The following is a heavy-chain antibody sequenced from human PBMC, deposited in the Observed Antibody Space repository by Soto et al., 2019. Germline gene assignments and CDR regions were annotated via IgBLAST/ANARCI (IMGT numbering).Heavy chain of an antibody. Sequence: GASVKLSCKASGYTFTSYGISWVRQAPGQGLEWMGWISAYNGNTNYAQKLQGRVTMTTDTSTSTAYMELRSLRSDDTAVYYCARVEVWIQLWLPGLDVWGQGTTVTVSS. CDR1: GYTFTSYG. D-gene: IGHD5-18*01. CDR2: ISAYNGNT. J-gene: IGHJ6*02. CDR3: ARVEVWIQLWLPGLDV. V-gene: IGHV1-18*04.